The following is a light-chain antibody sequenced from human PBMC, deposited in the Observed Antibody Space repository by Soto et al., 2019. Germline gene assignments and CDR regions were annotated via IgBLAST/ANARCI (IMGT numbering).Light chain of an antibody. CDR3: SSYTNINKRACV. CDR2: EVT. Sequence: QSVLTQPASVSGSPGQSITISCTGTSGDIGSYNRVSWYQQHPGKDPKLIIYEVTDRPSGVSNRCSGSKSGNTASLSISGLQAEYEAEYCCSSYTNINKRACVFGNGNKYTVL. J-gene: IGLJ1*01. CDR1: SGDIGSYNR. V-gene: IGLV2-14*01.